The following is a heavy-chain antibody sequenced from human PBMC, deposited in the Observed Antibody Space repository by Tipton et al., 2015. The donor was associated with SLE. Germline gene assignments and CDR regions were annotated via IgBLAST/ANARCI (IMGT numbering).Heavy chain of an antibody. V-gene: IGHV4-39*07. J-gene: IGHJ4*02. D-gene: IGHD3-9*01. Sequence: TLSLTCTVSGGSLSTSSYYWGWIRQPPGKGLEWIGTVYDSESTYYNPSLKSRVTISVDTSKNQFSLKLSSVTAADTAVYYCARTPLYYDMLTSYYMPPDYWGQGTRVTVSS. CDR1: GGSLSTSSYY. CDR2: VYDSEST. CDR3: ARTPLYYDMLTSYYMPPDY.